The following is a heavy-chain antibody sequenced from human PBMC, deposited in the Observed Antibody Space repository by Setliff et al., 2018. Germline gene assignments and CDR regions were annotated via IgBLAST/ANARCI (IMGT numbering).Heavy chain of an antibody. CDR2: INRNGGRI. J-gene: IGHJ6*03. CDR1: GFTFSNYD. D-gene: IGHD3-10*01. V-gene: IGHV3-20*04. CDR3: ARALASGSYYGQSSYYMDV. Sequence: GGSLRLSCAASGFTFSNYDMHWVRQAPGKGLEWVSDINRNGGRIGYADPVKGRFTISRDNAKNSLYLQMNSLGAEDTALYYCARALASGSYYGQSSYYMDVWGKGTTVTVSS.